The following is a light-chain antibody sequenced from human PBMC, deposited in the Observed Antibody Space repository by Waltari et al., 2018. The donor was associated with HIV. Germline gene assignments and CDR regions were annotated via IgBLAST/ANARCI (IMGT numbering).Light chain of an antibody. J-gene: IGLJ3*02. Sequence: QSVLTQPPSASGTPGQRVTISCSGSSSNIGINYIYWYQQLPGTAPKLLIFRNFQRPSGVPDRCSGSKSGTSASLASSGLRSEDEADYYCAAWDDSLSGVVFGEGTKLTVL. CDR3: AAWDDSLSGVV. CDR2: RNF. V-gene: IGLV1-47*01. CDR1: SSNIGINY.